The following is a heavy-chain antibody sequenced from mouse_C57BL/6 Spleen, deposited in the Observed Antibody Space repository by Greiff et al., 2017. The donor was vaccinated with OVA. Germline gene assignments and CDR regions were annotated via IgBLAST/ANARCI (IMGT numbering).Heavy chain of an antibody. J-gene: IGHJ3*01. V-gene: IGHV5-9-1*02. CDR1: GFTFSSYA. Sequence: DVKLQESGEGLVKPGGSLKLSCAASGFTFSSYAMSWVRQTPEKRLEWVAYISSGGDYIYYADTVKGRFTISRDNARNTLYLQMSSLKSEDTAMYYCTREDDYERENAYWGQGTLVTVSA. CDR3: TREDDYERENAY. D-gene: IGHD2-4*01. CDR2: ISSGGDYI.